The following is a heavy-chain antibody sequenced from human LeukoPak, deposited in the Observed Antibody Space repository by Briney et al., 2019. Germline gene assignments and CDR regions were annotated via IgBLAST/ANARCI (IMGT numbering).Heavy chain of an antibody. J-gene: IGHJ6*03. Sequence: SQTLSLTYTLPAGSITSYYWSWIRQPPWKGLEWMGYIYYSGSTNSNPSLKSRVTISVDTSKNQFSLKVRSVSAADTAVYYCARGLRYSSPYYYYYMEVWGKGTTVSVSS. CDR3: ARGLRYSSPYYYYYMEV. CDR1: AGSITSYY. V-gene: IGHV4-59*01. D-gene: IGHD6-13*01. CDR2: IYYSGST.